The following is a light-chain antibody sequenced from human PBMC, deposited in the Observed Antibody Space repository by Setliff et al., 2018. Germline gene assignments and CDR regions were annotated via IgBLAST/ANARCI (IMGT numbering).Light chain of an antibody. Sequence: FALTQPASVSGSPGQSITISCTGSSSDIGTYNLVSWYQQHPGKAPQLIIYEVTRRPSGVSDRFSASKSGNTASLTISGLQAEDEAHYFCCSYGRNRSYVYVLFGGGTKVTVL. CDR3: CSYGRNRSYVYVL. V-gene: IGLV2-23*02. J-gene: IGLJ2*01. CDR1: SSDIGTYNL. CDR2: EVT.